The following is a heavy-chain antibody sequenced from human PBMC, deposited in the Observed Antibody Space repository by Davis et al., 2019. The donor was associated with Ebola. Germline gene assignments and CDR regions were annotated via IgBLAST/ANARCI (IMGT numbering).Heavy chain of an antibody. Sequence: SVKVSCKASGYTFSGYYVHWVRQAPGQGLEWMAGIVPIFGPTTYAQQFRGRLIVTADESTNIAYMELSRLRSDDTAVYYCTRDTRGVQLGLDFWGRGTLITVSA. CDR2: IVPIFGPT. CDR1: GYTFSGYY. CDR3: TRDTRGVQLGLDF. D-gene: IGHD5-24*01. V-gene: IGHV1-69*13. J-gene: IGHJ4*02.